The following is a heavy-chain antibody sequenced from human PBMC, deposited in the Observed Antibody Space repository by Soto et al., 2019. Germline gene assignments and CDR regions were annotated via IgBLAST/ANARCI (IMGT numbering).Heavy chain of an antibody. D-gene: IGHD2-21*02. CDR2: IHYTGSV. V-gene: IGHV4-30-4*01. CDR3: VREDDGGDRDYYGLDV. CDR1: GGSLNSEYYH. Sequence: QIQLQESGPGLVRPSQTLSLTCTVSGGSLNSEYYHWTWIRQAPGKGLEWIGYIHYTGSVRYNPSLQSRITMSVDTSKNLFSLNLSSMTAADTAVYFCVREDDGGDRDYYGLDVWGQGTMVTVSS. J-gene: IGHJ6*02.